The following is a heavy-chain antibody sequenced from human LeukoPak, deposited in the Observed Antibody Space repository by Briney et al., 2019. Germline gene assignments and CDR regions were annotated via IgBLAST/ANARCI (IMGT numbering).Heavy chain of an antibody. CDR3: AKPMIGKGGPFDY. D-gene: IGHD3-10*02. CDR1: GFIFSTYV. Sequence: GGSLRLSCTASGFIFSTYVLHWVRQAPGKGLEWVTFIRYDGSNRNYADSVKGRFTISRDNSKNTLYLQMNSLRAEDTAVYYCAKPMIGKGGPFDYWGQGTLVTVSS. J-gene: IGHJ4*02. CDR2: IRYDGSNR. V-gene: IGHV3-30*02.